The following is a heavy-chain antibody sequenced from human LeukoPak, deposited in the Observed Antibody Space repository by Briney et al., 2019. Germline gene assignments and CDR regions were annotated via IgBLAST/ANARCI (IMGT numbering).Heavy chain of an antibody. CDR1: GFTFSSYG. V-gene: IGHV3-30*03. J-gene: IGHJ4*02. CDR2: ISYDGSNK. D-gene: IGHD4-17*01. CDR3: AXXXXSYGDYDPTAVRY. Sequence: GALRLSCAASGFTFSSYGMHWVRQAPGKGLEWVAVISYDGSNKYYADSVKGRFTISRDNSKNTLYLQMNSLRAEDQAVNYXAXXXXSYGDYDPTAVRYWGQGTLVTVSS.